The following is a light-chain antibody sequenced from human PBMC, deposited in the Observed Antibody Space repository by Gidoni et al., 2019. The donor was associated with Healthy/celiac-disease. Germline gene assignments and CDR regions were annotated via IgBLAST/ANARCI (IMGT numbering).Light chain of an antibody. CDR3: QQYDNLPPFT. J-gene: IGKJ3*01. V-gene: IGKV1-33*01. CDR2: DAS. Sequence: DIQMTQSPSSLSASVGDRVTITCQSSQDISNYLNWYQQKPGTALKLLIYDASNLETGVPSRFSGSGSWTDFTFTISSLQPEDIATYYCQQYDNLPPFTFGPGTKVDIK. CDR1: QDISNY.